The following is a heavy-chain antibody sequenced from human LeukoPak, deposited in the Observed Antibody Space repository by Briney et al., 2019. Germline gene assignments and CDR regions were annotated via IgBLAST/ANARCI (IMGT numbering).Heavy chain of an antibody. V-gene: IGHV3-43*02. CDR3: AKDRRTYYYYYMDV. Sequence: GGSLRLSCAASGFTFDDYAMHWVRQSPGKGLEWVSLISGDGGSTYYADSVNGRFTISRDNSKNSLYLQMNSLRTEDTALYYCAKDRRTYYYYYMDVWGKGTTVTVSS. CDR1: GFTFDDYA. J-gene: IGHJ6*03. CDR2: ISGDGGST.